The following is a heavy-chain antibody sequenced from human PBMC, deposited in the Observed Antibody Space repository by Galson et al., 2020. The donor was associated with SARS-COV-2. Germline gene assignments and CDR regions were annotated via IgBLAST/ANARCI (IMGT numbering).Heavy chain of an antibody. Sequence: SETLSLTCTVSGGSISSYYWSWIRQPPGKGLEWIGYIYYSGSTNYNPSLKSRVTISVDTSKNQFSLKLSSVTAADTAVYYCAGTRGTIFGGVIIPGWFDPWGQGTLVTVSS. CDR1: GGSISSYY. D-gene: IGHD3-3*01. V-gene: IGHV4-59*08. CDR3: AGTRGTIFGGVIIPGWFDP. J-gene: IGHJ5*02. CDR2: IYYSGST.